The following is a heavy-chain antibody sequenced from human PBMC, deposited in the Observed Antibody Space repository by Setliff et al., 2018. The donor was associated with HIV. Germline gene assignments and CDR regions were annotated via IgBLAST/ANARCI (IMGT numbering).Heavy chain of an antibody. CDR2: ICSTGECI. Sequence: GGSLRLSCAASGLDFGGLAMHWVRQAPGKGLEYVAAICSTGECIHYAESVEGRFTISRDNSKNTLYLQMGRLRAEDAAVYYCATWPTERLNALDIWGQGTMVTVSS. D-gene: IGHD5-12*01. CDR1: GLDFGGLA. V-gene: IGHV3-64*02. CDR3: ATWPTERLNALDI. J-gene: IGHJ3*02.